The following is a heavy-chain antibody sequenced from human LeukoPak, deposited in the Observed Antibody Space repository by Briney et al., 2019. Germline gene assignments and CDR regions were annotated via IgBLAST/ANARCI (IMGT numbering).Heavy chain of an antibody. D-gene: IGHD3-10*01. CDR1: GYTFTGYY. V-gene: IGHV1-2*02. Sequence: ASVKVSCKPSGYTFTGYYMHWVRQAPGQGLEWMGWINPNSGGTNYAQKFQGRVTMTRDTSISTAYMELSRLRSDDTAVYYCAVVTMVRGVISFDYWGQGTLVTISS. J-gene: IGHJ4*02. CDR3: AVVTMVRGVISFDY. CDR2: INPNSGGT.